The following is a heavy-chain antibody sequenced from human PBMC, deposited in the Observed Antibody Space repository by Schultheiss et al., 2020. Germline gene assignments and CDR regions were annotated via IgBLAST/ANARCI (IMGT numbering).Heavy chain of an antibody. D-gene: IGHD3-9*01. CDR1: GFTFSSYW. V-gene: IGHV3-74*01. Sequence: GGSLRLSCAASGFTFSSYWMHWVRQAPGKGLVWVSRINSDGSSTSYADSVKGRFTISRDNAKNTLYLQMNSLRAEDTAVYYCARDRTPRYFDWLLPDWGQGTLVNVYS. CDR2: INSDGSST. J-gene: IGHJ4*02. CDR3: ARDRTPRYFDWLLPD.